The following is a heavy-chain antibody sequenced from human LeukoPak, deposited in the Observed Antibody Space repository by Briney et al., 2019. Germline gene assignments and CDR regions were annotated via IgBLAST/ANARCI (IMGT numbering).Heavy chain of an antibody. J-gene: IGHJ5*02. CDR3: ARDREDGYNSRFDP. CDR1: GFTFSSYS. D-gene: IGHD5-12*01. CDR2: ISSSSSTI. Sequence: GGSLRLSCAASGFTFSSYSMNWVRQAPGEGLEWVSYISSSSSTIYYADSVKGRFTISRDNAKNSLYLQMNSLRDEDTAVYYCARDREDGYNSRFDPWGQGTLVTVSS. V-gene: IGHV3-48*02.